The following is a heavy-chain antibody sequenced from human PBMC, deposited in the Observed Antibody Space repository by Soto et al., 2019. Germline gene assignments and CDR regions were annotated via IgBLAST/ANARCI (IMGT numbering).Heavy chain of an antibody. CDR1: GFTFSSFG. Sequence: EVQLLDSGGDLAQPGGSLRLSCTASGFTFSSFGMAWVRQAPRKGLEWVSAISGSGDSSYYADSVKDRFTISRDNPTNTLYLQMNNLRAEDTAVSYCAKVGIGMFSHKHHFDHWGQGTQVTVSS. CDR2: ISGSGDSS. D-gene: IGHD2-2*03. V-gene: IGHV3-23*01. CDR3: AKVGIGMFSHKHHFDH. J-gene: IGHJ4*02.